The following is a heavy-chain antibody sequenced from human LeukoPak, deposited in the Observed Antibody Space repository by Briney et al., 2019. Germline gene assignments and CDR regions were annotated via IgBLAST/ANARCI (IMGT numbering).Heavy chain of an antibody. CDR1: GYSISSGYY. D-gene: IGHD6-19*01. Sequence: PSETLSLTCTVSGYSISSGYYWGWIRQPPGKGLEWIGSIYHSGSTYYNPSLKSRVTISVDTSKNQFSLKLSSVTAADTAVYYCARDEEQWLVRPYWYFDLWGRGTLVTVSS. CDR2: IYHSGST. J-gene: IGHJ2*01. V-gene: IGHV4-38-2*02. CDR3: ARDEEQWLVRPYWYFDL.